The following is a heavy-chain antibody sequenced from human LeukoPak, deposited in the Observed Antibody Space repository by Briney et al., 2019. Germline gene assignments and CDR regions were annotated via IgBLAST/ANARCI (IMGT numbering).Heavy chain of an antibody. J-gene: IGHJ4*02. D-gene: IGHD6-13*01. Sequence: GGSLRLSCAASGFTFSSYAMSWVRQAPGKGLEWVSAISGSGGSAYYADSVKGRFTISRDNSKNTLYLQMNSLRAEDTAVYYCATYSSSWYCFDYWGQGTLVTVSS. V-gene: IGHV3-23*01. CDR3: ATYSSSWYCFDY. CDR1: GFTFSSYA. CDR2: ISGSGGSA.